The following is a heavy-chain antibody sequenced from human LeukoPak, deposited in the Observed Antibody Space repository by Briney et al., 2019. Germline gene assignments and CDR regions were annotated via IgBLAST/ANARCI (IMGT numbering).Heavy chain of an antibody. CDR3: ARSGSGTSNWFDP. CDR2: IYPGDSDT. Sequence: GESLKISCKGSGYNFTDYWIGWVRQMPGKGLEWMGIIYPGDSDTTYNPSFQGQVTISADKSISTAYLQWSSLKASDTAMYYCARSGSGTSNWFDPWGQGTLVTVSS. V-gene: IGHV5-51*01. D-gene: IGHD2-2*01. CDR1: GYNFTDYW. J-gene: IGHJ5*02.